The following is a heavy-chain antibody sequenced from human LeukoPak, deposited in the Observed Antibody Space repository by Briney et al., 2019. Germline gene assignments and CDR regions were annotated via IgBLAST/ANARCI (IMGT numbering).Heavy chain of an antibody. J-gene: IGHJ6*03. Sequence: SETLSLTCAVYGGSFSGYYWSWIRQPPGKGLEWMGEINHSGSTNYNPSLKSRVTISVDTSKNQFSLTLSSVTAADTAVYYCARVGSGWYYYYYMDVWGKGTTVTVSS. CDR3: ARVGSGWYYYYYMDV. CDR2: INHSGST. V-gene: IGHV4-34*01. CDR1: GGSFSGYY. D-gene: IGHD6-19*01.